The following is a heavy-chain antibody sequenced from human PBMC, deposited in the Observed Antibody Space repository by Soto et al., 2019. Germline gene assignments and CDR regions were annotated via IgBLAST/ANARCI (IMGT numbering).Heavy chain of an antibody. V-gene: IGHV4-4*02. CDR3: ARVPGVVVSADDAFDI. Sequence: QVQLQESGPGLVKPSGTLSLTCAVSGGSVSSSNWWSWVRQSPGKGLEWMGEIYHSGSDHYNPSLKDRPPLSLDKSKNQFALRLTSVTAADTAVYYCARVPGVVVSADDAFDIWGPGTRVIVSS. CDR2: IYHSGSD. CDR1: GGSVSSSNW. D-gene: IGHD2-21*02. J-gene: IGHJ3*02.